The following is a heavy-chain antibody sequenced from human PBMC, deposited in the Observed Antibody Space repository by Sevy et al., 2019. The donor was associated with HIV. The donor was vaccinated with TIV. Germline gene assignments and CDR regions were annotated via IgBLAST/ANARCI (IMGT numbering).Heavy chain of an antibody. V-gene: IGHV3-7*01. D-gene: IGHD6-13*01. CDR3: VRAIAADGSF. CDR1: GFTLNGYW. Sequence: GGSLRLSCVASGFTLNGYWMSWVRQAPGKGLEWVANINQDGNLKYYIHSVKGRFTISRDTARNLLYLQMNSLRVEDTALYYCVRAIAADGSFWGQGTLVTVSS. CDR2: INQDGNLK. J-gene: IGHJ4*02.